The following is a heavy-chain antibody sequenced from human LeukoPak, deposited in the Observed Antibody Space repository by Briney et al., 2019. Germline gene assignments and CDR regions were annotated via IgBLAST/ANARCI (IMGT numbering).Heavy chain of an antibody. D-gene: IGHD1-26*01. Sequence: GGSLRLSCAASGFTFSSYWMSWVRQAPGKGLEWVANIKQDGGEKYYVDSVKGRFTISRDNAKNSLYLQMNSLRAEDTAVYYCAKDSGSYHNWFDPWGQGTLVTVSS. CDR2: IKQDGGEK. CDR3: AKDSGSYHNWFDP. J-gene: IGHJ5*02. CDR1: GFTFSSYW. V-gene: IGHV3-7*01.